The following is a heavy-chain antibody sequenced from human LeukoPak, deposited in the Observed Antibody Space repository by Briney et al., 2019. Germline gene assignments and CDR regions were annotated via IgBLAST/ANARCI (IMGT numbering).Heavy chain of an antibody. CDR1: GGSFSGYY. D-gene: IGHD5-18*01. V-gene: IGHV4-34*01. CDR3: ARGQRGYSYGYGPYYFDY. CDR2: INHSGST. J-gene: IGHJ4*02. Sequence: SETLSLTCAVYGGSFSGYYWSWIRQPPGKGLEWIGEINHSGSTNYNPSLKSRVTISVDTSKNQFSPKLSSVTAADTAVYYCARGQRGYSYGYGPYYFDYWGQGTLVTVSS.